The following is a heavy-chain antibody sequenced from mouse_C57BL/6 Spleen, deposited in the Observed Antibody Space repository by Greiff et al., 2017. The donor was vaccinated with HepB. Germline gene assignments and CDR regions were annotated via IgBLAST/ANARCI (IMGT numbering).Heavy chain of an antibody. V-gene: IGHV1-4*01. Sequence: QVHVKQSGAELARPGASVKMSCKASGYTFTSYTMHWVKQRPGQGLEWIGYINPSSGYTKYNQKFKDKATLTADKSSSTAYMQLSSLTSEDSAVYYCARGYGSSTGGFAYWGQGTLVTVSA. CDR1: GYTFTSYT. D-gene: IGHD1-1*01. J-gene: IGHJ3*01. CDR3: ARGYGSSTGGFAY. CDR2: INPSSGYT.